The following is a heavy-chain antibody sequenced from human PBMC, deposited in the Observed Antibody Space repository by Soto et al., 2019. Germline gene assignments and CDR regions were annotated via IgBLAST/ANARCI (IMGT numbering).Heavy chain of an antibody. J-gene: IGHJ5*02. CDR1: GFTFSSYA. CDR3: AKDHGIAAPA. D-gene: IGHD6-25*01. V-gene: IGHV3-23*01. Sequence: GGSLRLSCAASGFTFSSYAISWVRQAPGKVLEWVSAISGSGGSTYYADSVKGRFTISRDNYKNTLYLQMNSLRDEDTAVYYCAKDHGIAAPAWGQGTLVTVSS. CDR2: ISGSGGST.